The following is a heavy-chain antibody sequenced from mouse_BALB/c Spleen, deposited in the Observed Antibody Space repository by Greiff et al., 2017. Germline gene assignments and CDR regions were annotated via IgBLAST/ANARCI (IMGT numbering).Heavy chain of an antibody. Sequence: DVKLVESGGGLVQPGGSRKLSCAASGFTFSSFGMHWVRQAPEKGLEWVAYISSGSSTIYYADTVKGRFTISRDNPKNTLFQQMNSLRSEDTAMYYCARRGMYGSAKWALYYAMDYWGQGTSVTVSS. CDR3: ARRGMYGSAKWALYYAMDY. J-gene: IGHJ4*01. CDR1: GFTFSSFG. D-gene: IGHD1-2*01. V-gene: IGHV5-17*02. CDR2: ISSGSSTI.